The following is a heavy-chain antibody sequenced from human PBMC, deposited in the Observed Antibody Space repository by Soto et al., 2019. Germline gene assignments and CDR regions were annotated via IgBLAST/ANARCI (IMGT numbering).Heavy chain of an antibody. J-gene: IGHJ6*02. CDR1: GYSFTSYW. Sequence: GESLKISCKGSGYSFTSYWIGWVRQMPGKGLEWMGIIYPGDSDTRYSPSFQGQVTISADKSISTAYLQWSSLKASDTAMYYCARAPPGVYASVYGMDVWGLVTTVTVSS. D-gene: IGHD3-10*01. CDR3: ARAPPGVYASVYGMDV. CDR2: IYPGDSDT. V-gene: IGHV5-51*01.